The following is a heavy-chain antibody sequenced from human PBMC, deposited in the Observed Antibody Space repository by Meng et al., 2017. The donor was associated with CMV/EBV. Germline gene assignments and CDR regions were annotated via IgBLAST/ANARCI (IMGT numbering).Heavy chain of an antibody. Sequence: SETLSLTCTVSGGSISSGGYYWSWIRQHPGKGLEWIGYIYYSGSTYYNPSLKSRVTISVDTSKNQFSLKLSSVTAADTAVYYCARDLAEGSFSYYGMDVWGQGTTVTVSS. CDR1: GGSISSGGYY. CDR2: IYYSGST. J-gene: IGHJ6*02. V-gene: IGHV4-31*03. D-gene: IGHD3-16*01. CDR3: ARDLAEGSFSYYGMDV.